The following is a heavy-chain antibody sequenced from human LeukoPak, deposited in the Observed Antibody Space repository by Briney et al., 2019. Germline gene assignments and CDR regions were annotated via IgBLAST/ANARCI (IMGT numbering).Heavy chain of an antibody. Sequence: GGSLRLSCAASGLSLSNYAVHWVRQAPGKGLDWVAVISYDGRNTYYADSVKGRFTISRDNARNSLYLQMNSLTAEDTAVFYCAGDKYGYSYGTFEYWGQGTLVSVSS. V-gene: IGHV3-30-3*01. CDR3: AGDKYGYSYGTFEY. J-gene: IGHJ4*02. D-gene: IGHD5-18*01. CDR2: ISYDGRNT. CDR1: GLSLSNYA.